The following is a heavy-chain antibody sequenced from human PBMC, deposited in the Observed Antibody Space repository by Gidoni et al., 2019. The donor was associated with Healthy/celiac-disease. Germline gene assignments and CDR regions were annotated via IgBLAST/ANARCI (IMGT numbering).Heavy chain of an antibody. V-gene: IGHV4-61*01. J-gene: IGHJ5*02. CDR1: GGSVSSGSYY. CDR3: ARVVVRGQNWFDP. CDR2: IYYSGST. Sequence: QVQLQESGPGLVKPSETLSLTCTVSGGSVSSGSYYWSWIRQPPGKGLEWIGYIYYSGSTNYNPSLKSRVTISVDTSKNQFSLKLSSVTAADTAVYYCARVVVRGQNWFDPWGQGTLVTVSS. D-gene: IGHD2-21*01.